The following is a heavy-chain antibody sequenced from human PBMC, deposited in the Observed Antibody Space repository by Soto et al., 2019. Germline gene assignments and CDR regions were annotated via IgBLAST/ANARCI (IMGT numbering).Heavy chain of an antibody. D-gene: IGHD6-13*01. CDR2: IYYSGST. J-gene: IGHJ5*02. Sequence: SETLSLTCTVSGGSISSGDYYWSWIRQPPGKGLEWIGYIYYSGSTYYNPSLKSRVTISVDTSKNQFSLKLSSVTAADTAVYYCARDYSSSWYNWFDPWGQGTLVTVSS. CDR3: ARDYSSSWYNWFDP. CDR1: GGSISSGDYY. V-gene: IGHV4-30-4*01.